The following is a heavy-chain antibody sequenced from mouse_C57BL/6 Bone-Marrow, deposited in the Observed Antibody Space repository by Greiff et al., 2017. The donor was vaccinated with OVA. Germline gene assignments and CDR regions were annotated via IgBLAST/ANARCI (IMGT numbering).Heavy chain of an antibody. Sequence: QVQLQQPGAELVKPGASVKLSCKASGYTFTSYWMNWVKQRPGQGLEWIGMIHPNSGSTNYNEKFKSKATLTLDKSSSTAYMQLSSLTSDDSAVYYCARRDGYYSFDYWGQGTTLTVSS. D-gene: IGHD2-3*01. J-gene: IGHJ2*01. CDR3: ARRDGYYSFDY. CDR2: IHPNSGST. V-gene: IGHV1-64*01. CDR1: GYTFTSYW.